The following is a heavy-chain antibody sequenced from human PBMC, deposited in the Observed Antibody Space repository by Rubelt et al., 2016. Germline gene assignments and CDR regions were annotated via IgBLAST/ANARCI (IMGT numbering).Heavy chain of an antibody. Sequence: VHLVESGGGLVQPGGSLRLACAASGFTFSSSWMHWVRQAPGKGLEWVSGVTWNGATKGYADFVEGRFTISRDNAKNSLYLQMNSLRAEDTALYYCAREMIAFGGVIATTYNFWGQGTLVTVSS. CDR1: GFTFSSSW. D-gene: IGHD3-16*02. CDR2: VTWNGATK. J-gene: IGHJ4*02. CDR3: AREMIAFGGVIATTYNF. V-gene: IGHV3-74*01.